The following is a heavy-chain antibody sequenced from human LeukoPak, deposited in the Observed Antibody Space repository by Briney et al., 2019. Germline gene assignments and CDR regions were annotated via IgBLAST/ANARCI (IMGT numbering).Heavy chain of an antibody. CDR1: GFTFTNFA. J-gene: IGHJ4*02. CDR2: ISNDERNK. D-gene: IGHD1-26*01. V-gene: IGHV3-30*04. CDR3: AKVEIVGGRDY. Sequence: GGSLRLSCAASGFTFTNFAMHWVRQAPGKGLEWVAVISNDERNKYYADSVKGRFTISRDNSKNTLYLQMNSLRAEDTAVYYCAKVEIVGGRDYWGQGTLVTVSS.